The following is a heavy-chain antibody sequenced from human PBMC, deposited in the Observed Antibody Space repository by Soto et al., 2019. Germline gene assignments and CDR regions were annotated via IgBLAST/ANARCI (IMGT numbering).Heavy chain of an antibody. Sequence: QEQLVQSAAEVKKPGASVKVSCMTSGYTFNDYEINWVRQATGQGLEWIGWMNPNSGGTGYAQRFQGRVTMTTSSSLSTAYLQLSSLTSDDTAVYYCARIAMPARPRWYNWFDPWGKGTLVTVSS. V-gene: IGHV1-8*02. CDR1: GYTFNDYE. CDR2: MNPNSGGT. D-gene: IGHD2-2*01. J-gene: IGHJ5*02. CDR3: ARIAMPARPRWYNWFDP.